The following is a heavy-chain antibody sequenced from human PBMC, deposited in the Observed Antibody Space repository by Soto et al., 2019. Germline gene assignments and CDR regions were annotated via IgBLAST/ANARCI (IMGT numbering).Heavy chain of an antibody. V-gene: IGHV6-1*01. CDR2: TYYRSKWYN. CDR3: ARDRRGGGRFESFDAFDI. D-gene: IGHD3-10*01. J-gene: IGHJ3*02. Sequence: SQTLSLTCAISGDSVSSNSAAWNWIRQSPSRGLEWLGRTYYRSKWYNDYAVSVKSRITINPDTSKNQFSLQLNSVTPEDTAVYYGARDRRGGGRFESFDAFDIWGQGTMVTVSS. CDR1: GDSVSSNSAA.